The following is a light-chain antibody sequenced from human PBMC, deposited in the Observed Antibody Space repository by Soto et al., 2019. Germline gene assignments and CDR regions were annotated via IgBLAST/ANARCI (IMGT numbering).Light chain of an antibody. CDR1: SSDIRDSNY. CDR3: GSKAGSDKHVV. CDR2: EVT. J-gene: IGLJ2*01. V-gene: IGLV2-8*01. Sequence: QSVLTQPPSASGSPGQSVTLSCSGISSDIRDSNYVSWYQQHPGKAPKLMVSEVTKRPSGVPDRFSGSRSGTTAFLTISGLQTEDEADYYCGSKAGSDKHVVFGGGTKLTVL.